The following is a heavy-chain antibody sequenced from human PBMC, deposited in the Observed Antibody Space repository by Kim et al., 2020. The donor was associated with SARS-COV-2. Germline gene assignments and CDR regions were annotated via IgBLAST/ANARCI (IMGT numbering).Heavy chain of an antibody. D-gene: IGHD1-26*01. CDR3: AKASSRGAYLTYFDY. J-gene: IGHJ4*02. V-gene: IGHV3-23*01. Sequence: DAVKGRFTISRDDSKSTLHLQMNSLRAEDTAVYYCAKASSRGAYLTYFDYWGPGTLVTVSS.